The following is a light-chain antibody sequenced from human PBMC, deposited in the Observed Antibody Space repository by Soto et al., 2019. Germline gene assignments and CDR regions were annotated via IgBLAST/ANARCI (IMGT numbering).Light chain of an antibody. J-gene: IGLJ1*01. Sequence: QSALTQPASVSGSPGQSITISCTRTSSDVGRYNHVSWYQHHPGKAPKLIISEVSNRPSGVSNRFSGSKSGYTASLTISGLQAEDEADYYCNSHTSGDFRVFGTGTKVTVL. CDR2: EVS. V-gene: IGLV2-14*01. CDR3: NSHTSGDFRV. CDR1: SSDVGRYNH.